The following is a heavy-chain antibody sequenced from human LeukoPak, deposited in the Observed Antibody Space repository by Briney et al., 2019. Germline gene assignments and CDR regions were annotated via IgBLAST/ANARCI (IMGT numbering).Heavy chain of an antibody. J-gene: IGHJ4*02. CDR1: GFTFSSYA. D-gene: IGHD3-10*01. V-gene: IGHV3-64*01. CDR2: ISSNGGST. CDR3: ARGARSGVVGYFDY. Sequence: GGSLRLSCAASGFTFSSYAMHWVRQAPGKGLEYVSAISSNGGSTYYANSVKGRFTISRDNSKNTLYLQMGSLRAEDMAVYYCARGARSGVVGYFDYWGQGTLVTVSS.